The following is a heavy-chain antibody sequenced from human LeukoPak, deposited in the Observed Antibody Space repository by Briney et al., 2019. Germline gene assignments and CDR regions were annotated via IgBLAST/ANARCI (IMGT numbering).Heavy chain of an antibody. CDR3: ARDAGTYYYDSSGYIGLRYFDY. D-gene: IGHD3-22*01. Sequence: SQTLSLTCTVSGGSISSGGYYWSWIRQHPGKGLEWIGYIYYSGSTYDNPSLKSRVTISVDTSKNQFSLKLSSVTAADTAVYYCARDAGTYYYDSSGYIGLRYFDYWGQGTLVTVSS. CDR2: IYYSGST. CDR1: GGSISSGGYY. V-gene: IGHV4-31*03. J-gene: IGHJ4*02.